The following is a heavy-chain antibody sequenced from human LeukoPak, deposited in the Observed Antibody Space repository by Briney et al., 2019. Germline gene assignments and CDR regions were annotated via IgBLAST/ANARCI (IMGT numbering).Heavy chain of an antibody. D-gene: IGHD2-15*01. V-gene: IGHV3-11*05. CDR1: GFTFSDYY. CDR2: ISSSSSYT. CDR3: ARDRRVDCSGGSCYVDY. J-gene: IGHJ4*02. Sequence: GGSLRLSCAASGFTFSDYYMSWIRQAPGKGLEWVSYISSSSSYTNYADSVKGRFTISRDNAKNSLYLQMNSLRAEDTAVYYCARDRRVDCSGGSCYVDYWGQGTLVTVSS.